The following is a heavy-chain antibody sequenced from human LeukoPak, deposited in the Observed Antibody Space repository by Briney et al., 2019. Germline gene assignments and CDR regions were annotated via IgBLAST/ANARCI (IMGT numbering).Heavy chain of an antibody. V-gene: IGHV4-34*01. D-gene: IGHD4-11*01. CDR3: ARALGTDYPGAWYFDL. J-gene: IGHJ2*01. CDR2: INHSGST. CDR1: GGSFSGYY. Sequence: SETLSLTCAVYGGSFSGYYWSWIRQPPGKGLEWIGEINHSGSTNYNPSLKSRVTISVDTSKNQFSLQLNSVTPEDTAVYYCARALGTDYPGAWYFDLWGRGTLVTVSS.